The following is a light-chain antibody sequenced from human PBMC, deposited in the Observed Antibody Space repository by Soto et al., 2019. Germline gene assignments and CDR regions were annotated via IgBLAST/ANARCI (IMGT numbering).Light chain of an antibody. CDR2: AAS. V-gene: IGKV1-39*01. CDR1: QSISTY. J-gene: IGKJ5*01. CDR3: QQNFSIPIT. Sequence: DIQMTQSPSTLSASVGERVTITCRASQSISTYLNWYHQKPGKAPDLLIYAASSLKSGVPSRFSGSGSGTHFTLTITGLQPADFATYYCQQNFSIPITFGQGTRLEIK.